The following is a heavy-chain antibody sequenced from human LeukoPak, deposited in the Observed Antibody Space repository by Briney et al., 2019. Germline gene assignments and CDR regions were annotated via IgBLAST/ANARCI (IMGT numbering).Heavy chain of an antibody. CDR1: GYTFTSYY. D-gene: IGHD4-23*01. V-gene: IGHV1-46*01. CDR3: AGGRSGSHDYGGSSISGLFDY. Sequence: GASVKVSCKASGYTFTSYYMHWVRQAPGQGLAWMGIINHSGGSPSLEQKFQGRITMSRDTTTSAVYMKLSSLRSEDTAVYYCAGGRSGSHDYGGSSISGLFDYWGQGTLVTVSS. CDR2: INHSGGSP. J-gene: IGHJ4*02.